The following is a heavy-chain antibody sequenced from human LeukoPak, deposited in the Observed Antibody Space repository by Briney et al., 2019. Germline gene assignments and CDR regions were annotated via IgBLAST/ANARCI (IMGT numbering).Heavy chain of an antibody. D-gene: IGHD6-13*01. J-gene: IGHJ4*02. CDR3: ARLQRSGIAAAGPVGY. V-gene: IGHV4-39*07. CDR1: GGSISSSSYY. Sequence: SETLSLTCTVSGGSISSSSYYWGWIRQPPGKGLEWIGYIYYSGNIYYNPSLKSRLTMSVDTSKNQFSLKLSSVTAVDTAVYYCARLQRSGIAAAGPVGYWGQGTLVTVSS. CDR2: IYYSGNI.